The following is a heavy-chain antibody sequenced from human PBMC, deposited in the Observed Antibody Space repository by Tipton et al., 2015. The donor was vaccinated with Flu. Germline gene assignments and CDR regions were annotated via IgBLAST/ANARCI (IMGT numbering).Heavy chain of an antibody. D-gene: IGHD3-10*01. J-gene: IGHJ3*01. CDR1: GDSISSDYH. CDR3: ARDFTALRWFGDPGAFDV. V-gene: IGHV4-38-2*02. Sequence: TLSLTCAVSGDSISSDYHWGWVRQFPGKGLEWIGTVSRSGSTYYNPSLKSRLTISVDTSQNQFSLRLSSVTAADTALYYCARDFTALRWFGDPGAFDVWGQGTEVTVST. CDR2: VSRSGST.